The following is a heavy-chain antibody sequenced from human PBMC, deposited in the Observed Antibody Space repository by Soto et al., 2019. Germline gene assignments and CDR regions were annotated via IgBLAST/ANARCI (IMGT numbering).Heavy chain of an antibody. CDR3: AKDFHPSQSYALYNWFDP. J-gene: IGHJ5*02. V-gene: IGHV3-30*18. CDR1: GFTFSTYG. CDR2: IRSDGSNK. D-gene: IGHD3-16*01. Sequence: QVQLVESGGGVVQPGRSLRLSCAASGFTFSTYGMFWVRQPPGKGLEWVAAIRSDGSNKYYADSVKGRFTISRDNSKNTLFLQMDSLRTEDTAVYYCAKDFHPSQSYALYNWFDPWGQGTLVTVSS.